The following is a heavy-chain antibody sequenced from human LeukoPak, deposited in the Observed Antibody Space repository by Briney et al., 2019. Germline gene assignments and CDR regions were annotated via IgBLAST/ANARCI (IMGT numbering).Heavy chain of an antibody. CDR3: AREILRDGSYLIED. CDR2: ISGGGIST. Sequence: PGGSLRLSCAASGFTFSSYAMSWVRQAPGKGLEWVSAISGGGISTYYADSVKGRFTVSRDNSKNTLYLQMNSLRADDTAVYYCAREILRDGSYLIEDWGQGILVTVSS. CDR1: GFTFSSYA. D-gene: IGHD1-26*01. J-gene: IGHJ4*02. V-gene: IGHV3-23*01.